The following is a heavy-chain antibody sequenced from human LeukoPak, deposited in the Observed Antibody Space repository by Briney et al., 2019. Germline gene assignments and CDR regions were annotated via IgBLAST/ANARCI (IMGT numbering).Heavy chain of an antibody. V-gene: IGHV3-30*18. CDR3: AKGFSAGTMDY. CDR1: AFIFKNYA. CDR2: ISYHGSNQ. D-gene: IGHD1-1*01. Sequence: GGSPRLSCAASAFIFKNYAMHWVHQPPGKGLEWVAVISYHGSNQYYIDSVKGRFTISRDNSKDTVYLQMNSLRPDDTAVYYCAKGFSAGTMDYWGQGTLVTVSS. J-gene: IGHJ4*02.